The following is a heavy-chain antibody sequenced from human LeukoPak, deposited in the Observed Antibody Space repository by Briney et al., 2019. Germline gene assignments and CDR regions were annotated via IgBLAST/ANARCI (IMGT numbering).Heavy chain of an antibody. D-gene: IGHD1-26*01. V-gene: IGHV4-30-2*01. J-gene: IGHJ4*02. CDR3: ASRSGSSVYYFDY. Sequence: SETLSLTCTVSGGSISSGGYYWSWIRQPPGKGLEWIGYIYHSGGTYYNPSLKSRVTISVDRSKNQFSLKLSSVTAVDTAVYYCASRSGSSVYYFDYWGQGTLVTVSS. CDR2: IYHSGGT. CDR1: GGSISSGGYY.